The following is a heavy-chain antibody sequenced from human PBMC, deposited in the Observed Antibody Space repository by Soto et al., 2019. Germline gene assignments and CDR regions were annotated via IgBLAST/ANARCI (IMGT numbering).Heavy chain of an antibody. J-gene: IGHJ4*02. Sequence: QVQLVQSGAEVKKPGSSVKVSCQTSGGTFTTSTISWVRQAPGQGLEWMGGIIPVFGTPSYAQKFQGRVTMIADKSSSTAYMELRNLRSEDTAMSYCARPADYVSGFSQWGQGTLVTVSS. CDR2: IIPVFGTP. V-gene: IGHV1-69*06. CDR3: ARPADYVSGFSQ. D-gene: IGHD3-16*01. CDR1: GGTFTTST.